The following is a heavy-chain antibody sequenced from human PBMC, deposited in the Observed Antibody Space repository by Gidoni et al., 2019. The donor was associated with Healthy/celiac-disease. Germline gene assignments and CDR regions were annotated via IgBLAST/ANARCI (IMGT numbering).Heavy chain of an antibody. D-gene: IGHD3-3*02. CDR3: ARLKLAPGDFYYYGMDV. V-gene: IGHV4-39*01. Sequence: HLQLQESVPGLVMPSHTLSLTCTFPGCSIPSCSYYCGWIRQPPGKGLEWIVSISYSGSTYYNPSLKSRVTISVDTSKNQFSLKLSYVTAADTAVYYCARLKLAPGDFYYYGMDVWGQGTTVNVSS. J-gene: IGHJ6*02. CDR1: GCSIPSCSYY. CDR2: ISYSGST.